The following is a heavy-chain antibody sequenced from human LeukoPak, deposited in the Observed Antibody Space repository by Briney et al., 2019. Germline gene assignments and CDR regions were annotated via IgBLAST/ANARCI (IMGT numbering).Heavy chain of an antibody. J-gene: IGHJ5*02. CDR1: GGTFSSYA. CDR2: IIPILGIA. D-gene: IGHD2-21*02. Sequence: SVKVSCKASGGTFSSYAIRWVRQAPGHGLEWMGRIIPILGIANYAQKFQGRVTITADKSTSTAYMELSSLRSEDTAVYDCARETYCGGDCYSELWFDPWGQGTLVTVSS. V-gene: IGHV1-69*04. CDR3: ARETYCGGDCYSELWFDP.